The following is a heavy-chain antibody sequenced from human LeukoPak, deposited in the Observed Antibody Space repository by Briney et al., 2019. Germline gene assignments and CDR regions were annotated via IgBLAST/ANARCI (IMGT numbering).Heavy chain of an antibody. Sequence: PSETLSLTSTVSGGSISSSRYHWGWIRQPPGKGLELDGGIYYSGTPFYNPSLKSRVTISVHTSHNLFFLKVSSVTPAETALFYYATTYSYTSGGYDYWGQGTLVTVSS. CDR1: GGSISSSRYH. CDR3: ATTYSYTSGGYDY. J-gene: IGHJ4*02. CDR2: IYYSGTP. D-gene: IGHD5-18*01. V-gene: IGHV4-39*01.